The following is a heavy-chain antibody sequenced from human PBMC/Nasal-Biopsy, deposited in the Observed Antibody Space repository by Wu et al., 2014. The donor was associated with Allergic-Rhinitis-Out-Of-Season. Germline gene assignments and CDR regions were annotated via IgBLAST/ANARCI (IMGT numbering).Heavy chain of an antibody. Sequence: LRLSCAASGFTFSTYGMSWVRQAPGKGLEWVSVISNSGSNTNYADSVKGRFTISRDNSENTLYLQMNSLRAEDTAVYYCAKGSFVVPAGCWFDPWGQGTLVTVSS. J-gene: IGHJ5*02. CDR1: GFTFSTYG. V-gene: IGHV3-23*01. CDR3: AKGSFVVPAGCWFDP. D-gene: IGHD2-2*01. CDR2: ISNSGSNT.